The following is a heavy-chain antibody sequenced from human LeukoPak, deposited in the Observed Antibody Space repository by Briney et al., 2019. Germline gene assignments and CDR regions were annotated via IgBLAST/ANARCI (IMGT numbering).Heavy chain of an antibody. CDR2: ISSTSSYI. J-gene: IGHJ6*03. CDR1: GFTFSSYN. CDR3: ARVLRYCSGGNCYSGGLGYMDV. D-gene: IGHD2-15*01. Sequence: GGTLRLSCAASGFTFSSYNMNWVRQAPGKGLEWVSSISSTSSYIYYADSVKGRFTISRDNAKNSLFLQMNSLRAEDTAVYYCARVLRYCSGGNCYSGGLGYMDVWGKGTTVTISS. V-gene: IGHV3-21*04.